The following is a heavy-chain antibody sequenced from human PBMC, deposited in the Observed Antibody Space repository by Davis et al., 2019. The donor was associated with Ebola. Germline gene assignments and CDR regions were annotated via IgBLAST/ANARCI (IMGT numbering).Heavy chain of an antibody. Sequence: GGSLRLSCAASGFTFSSYAMHWVRQAPGMGLEWVAVISYDGSNKYYADSVKGRFTISRDNSKNTLYLQMNSLRAEDTAVYYCAREWPTASFDYWGQGTLVTVSS. CDR2: ISYDGSNK. D-gene: IGHD5-24*01. V-gene: IGHV3-30-3*01. CDR1: GFTFSSYA. CDR3: AREWPTASFDY. J-gene: IGHJ4*02.